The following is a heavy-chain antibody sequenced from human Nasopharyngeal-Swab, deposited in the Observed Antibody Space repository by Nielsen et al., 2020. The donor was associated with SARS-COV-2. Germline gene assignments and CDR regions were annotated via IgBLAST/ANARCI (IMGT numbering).Heavy chain of an antibody. V-gene: IGHV3-74*01. D-gene: IGHD5-24*01. CDR3: ARAWSRDGYNVDY. J-gene: IGHJ4*02. CDR1: GFTFSSYW. CDR2: INSDGSST. Sequence: GGSLRLSCAASGFTFSSYWMHWVRQAPGKGLVWVSRINSDGSSTSYADSVKGRFTISRDNAKNTLYLQMNSLRAEDTAVYYCARAWSRDGYNVDYWSQGTLVTVSS.